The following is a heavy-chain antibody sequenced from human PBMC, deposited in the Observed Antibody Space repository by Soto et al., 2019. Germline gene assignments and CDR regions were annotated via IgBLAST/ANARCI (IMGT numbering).Heavy chain of an antibody. CDR1: GDSISSIGYY. V-gene: IGHV4-61*08. J-gene: IGHJ3*02. D-gene: IGHD3-10*01. CDR3: ARVWGGAFDI. CDR2: IYRSGST. Sequence: SETLSLTCTVSGDSISSIGYYWSWIRQPPGKGLEWIGYIYRSGSTYYNPSLKSRVTISVDTSKNQFSLKLSSVTAADTAVYYCARVWGGAFDIWGQGTMVTVSS.